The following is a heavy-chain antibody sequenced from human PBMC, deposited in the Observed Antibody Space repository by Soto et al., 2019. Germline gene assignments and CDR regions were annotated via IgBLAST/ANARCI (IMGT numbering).Heavy chain of an antibody. J-gene: IGHJ6*02. CDR1: GFTFSSYG. V-gene: IGHV3-30*18. CDR2: ISYDGSNK. CDR3: AKGWVWQVDYYYGMDV. Sequence: GGSLRLSCAASGFTFSSYGIHWVRQAPGKGLEWVAVISYDGSNKYYADSVTGRFSISRDNSKNTLYLQMNSLRAEDTAVYYCAKGWVWQVDYYYGMDVWGQGTTVTVSS.